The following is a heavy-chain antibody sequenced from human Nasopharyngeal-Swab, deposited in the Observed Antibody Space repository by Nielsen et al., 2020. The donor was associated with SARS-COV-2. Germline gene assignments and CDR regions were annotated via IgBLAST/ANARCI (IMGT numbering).Heavy chain of an antibody. CDR2: ISAYNGNT. D-gene: IGHD2-2*01. CDR3: ARDDSRREYQLLSALNYYYYGMDV. V-gene: IGHV1-18*01. CDR1: GYTFTSYG. Sequence: ASVKVSCKASGYTFTSYGISWVRRAPGQGLEWMGWISAYNGNTNYAQNLQGRVTMTTDTSTSTAYMELRSLRSEDTAVYYCARDDSRREYQLLSALNYYYYGMDVWGQGTMVTVSS. J-gene: IGHJ6*02.